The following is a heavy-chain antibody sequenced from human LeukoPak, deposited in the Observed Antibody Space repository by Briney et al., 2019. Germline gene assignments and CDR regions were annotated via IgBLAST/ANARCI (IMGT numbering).Heavy chain of an antibody. Sequence: GGSLRRSCAASGFTFSSYAMSWVRQAPGKGLEWVSAISGSGGSTYYADSVKGRFTISRDNAKNTLYLQMNSLRAEDTAVYYCARDLGYYDSSGLDYWGQGTLVTVSS. CDR2: ISGSGGST. CDR3: ARDLGYYDSSGLDY. CDR1: GFTFSSYA. J-gene: IGHJ4*02. D-gene: IGHD3-22*01. V-gene: IGHV3-23*01.